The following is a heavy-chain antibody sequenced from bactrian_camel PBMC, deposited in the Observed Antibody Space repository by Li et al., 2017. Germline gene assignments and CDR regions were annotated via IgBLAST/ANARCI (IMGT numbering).Heavy chain of an antibody. Sequence: HVQLVESGGGSVQAGGSLRLSCAASGDTYCMAWFRQAPGKEREAVASVYISFRPDDQRTYYADSVKGRFTISQDNAANTVYLQMNSLKPDDTGMYYCAAARHVYRDSSYALDYQRYNDWGQGTQVTVS. CDR1: GDTYC. CDR3: AAARHVYRDSSYALDYQRYND. V-gene: IGHV3S63*01. CDR2: VYISFRPDDQRT. D-gene: IGHD1*01. J-gene: IGHJ4*01.